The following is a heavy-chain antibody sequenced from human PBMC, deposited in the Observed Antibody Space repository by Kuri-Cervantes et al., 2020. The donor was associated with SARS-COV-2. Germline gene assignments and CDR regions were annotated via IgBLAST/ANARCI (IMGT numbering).Heavy chain of an antibody. CDR1: EFTFSRYG. D-gene: IGHD6-13*01. V-gene: IGHV3-30*02. CDR2: IGYDGSDK. CDR3: AKDRKQIAAAGLDY. Sequence: GGSLRLSCAASEFTFSRYGIHWVRQAPGKGLQWVAFIGYDGSDKYYADSVKGRFTISRDNSKNTLYLQMNSLRAEDTAVYYCAKDRKQIAAAGLDYWGQGTLVTVSS. J-gene: IGHJ4*02.